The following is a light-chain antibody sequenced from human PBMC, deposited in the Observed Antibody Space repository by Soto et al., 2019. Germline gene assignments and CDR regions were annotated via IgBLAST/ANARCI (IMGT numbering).Light chain of an antibody. V-gene: IGKV1-5*01. CDR2: DAS. CDR1: QSIGDS. CDR3: QQYGGLSRT. J-gene: IGKJ1*01. Sequence: DIQVTQSPSTLSASLGDRVTITCRATQSIGDSLAWYHQKPGTAPKLLIYDASSLERWVPSRFSGSGSGTEFTLTISGLQPDDFGTYYCQQYGGLSRTFGRGTRVEV.